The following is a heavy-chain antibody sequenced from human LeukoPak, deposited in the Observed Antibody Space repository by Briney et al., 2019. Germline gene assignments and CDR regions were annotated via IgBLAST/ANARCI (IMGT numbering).Heavy chain of an antibody. Sequence: ASVKVSCKASGYTFTSYGISWVRQAPGQGLEWMGWISAYNGNTNYAQKLQGRVTMTTDTSTSTACMELRSLRSDDTAVYYCARDLGLSGSYPYWYFDLWGRGTLVTVSS. CDR2: ISAYNGNT. D-gene: IGHD1-26*01. CDR1: GYTFTSYG. J-gene: IGHJ2*01. V-gene: IGHV1-18*01. CDR3: ARDLGLSGSYPYWYFDL.